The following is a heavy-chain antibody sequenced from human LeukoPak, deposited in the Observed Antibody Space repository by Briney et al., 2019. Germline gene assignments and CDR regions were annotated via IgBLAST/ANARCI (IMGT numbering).Heavy chain of an antibody. CDR3: ANQEGIYDILTGYTVHQFDY. D-gene: IGHD3-9*01. CDR1: GYSISSGYY. Sequence: SETLSLTCAVSGYSISSGYYWGWIRQPPGKGLEWIGSIYHSGSTYYNPSLKSRVTLSVDTSKNQFSLKLSSVTAADTAVYYCANQEGIYDILTGYTVHQFDYWGQGTLVTVSS. J-gene: IGHJ4*02. V-gene: IGHV4-38-2*01. CDR2: IYHSGST.